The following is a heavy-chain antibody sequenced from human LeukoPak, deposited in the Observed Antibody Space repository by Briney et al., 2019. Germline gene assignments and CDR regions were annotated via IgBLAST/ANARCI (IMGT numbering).Heavy chain of an antibody. Sequence: ASVKVSCKASGYTFTSYDINWVRQATGQGLEWMGWMTPNSGNTGYAQKFQGRVTMTRNTSISTAYMELSSLRSEDTAVYYCARVPRAVTTRSYMWFDPWGQGTLVTVSS. CDR3: ARVPRAVTTRSYMWFDP. CDR2: MTPNSGNT. D-gene: IGHD4-11*01. J-gene: IGHJ5*02. V-gene: IGHV1-8*01. CDR1: GYTFTSYD.